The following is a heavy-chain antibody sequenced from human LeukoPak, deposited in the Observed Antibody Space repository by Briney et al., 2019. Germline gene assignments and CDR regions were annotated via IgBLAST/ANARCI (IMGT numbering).Heavy chain of an antibody. CDR2: IKQDGSEK. D-gene: IGHD2/OR15-2a*01. V-gene: IGHV3-7*01. J-gene: IGHJ4*02. Sequence: GGSLRLSCAASGFTFSSYAMHWVRQAPGKGLEWVANIKQDGSEKYYVDSVKGRFTISRDNAKNSLYLQMNSLRAEDTAVYYCAREHLTFSPNDYWGQGTLVTVSS. CDR1: GFTFSSYA. CDR3: AREHLTFSPNDY.